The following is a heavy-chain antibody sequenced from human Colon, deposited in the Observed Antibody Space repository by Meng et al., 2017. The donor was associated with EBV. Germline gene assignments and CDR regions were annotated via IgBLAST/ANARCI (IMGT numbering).Heavy chain of an antibody. CDR2: IYYSGST. V-gene: IGHV4-31*03. J-gene: IGHJ4*02. D-gene: IGHD6-19*01. Sequence: QGQPQGSGPGLGKPSQSLSLTCTVSGGSVSSGGYYWTWIRQHPGKGLEWFGHIYYSGSTFYNPSLKRRVIISIDTSKNQFSLNLRSVTAADTAVYYCARVSSGWDYFDYWGQGTLVTVSS. CDR1: GGSVSSGGYY. CDR3: ARVSSGWDYFDY.